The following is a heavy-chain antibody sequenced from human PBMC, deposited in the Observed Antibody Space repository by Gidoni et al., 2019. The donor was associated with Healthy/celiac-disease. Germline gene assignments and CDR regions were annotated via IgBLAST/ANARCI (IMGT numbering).Heavy chain of an antibody. CDR3: ARAADIVVVPAAFHAFDI. Sequence: QVQLQESGPGLVKPSQTLSLTCTVSGGSISSGSYYWSWIRQPAGKGLEWIGRIYTSGSTNYNPSLKSRVTISVDTSKNQFSLKLSSVTAADTAVYYCARAADIVVVPAAFHAFDIWGQGTMVTVSS. CDR2: IYTSGST. J-gene: IGHJ3*02. CDR1: GGSISSGSYY. D-gene: IGHD2-2*01. V-gene: IGHV4-61*02.